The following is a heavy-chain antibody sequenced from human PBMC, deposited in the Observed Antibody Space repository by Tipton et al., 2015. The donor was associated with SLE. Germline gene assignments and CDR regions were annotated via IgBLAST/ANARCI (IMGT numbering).Heavy chain of an antibody. CDR1: GGSFSDYY. V-gene: IGHV4-34*01. Sequence: TLSLTCAVYGGSFSDYYWSWIRQPPGKGLEWIGEINHSGSTNYNPSLKSRVTISVDTSRNQFSLKLSSVTAADTAVYYCASTNWNFDYWGLGTLVTVPS. J-gene: IGHJ4*02. CDR2: INHSGST. CDR3: ASTNWNFDY. D-gene: IGHD1-1*01.